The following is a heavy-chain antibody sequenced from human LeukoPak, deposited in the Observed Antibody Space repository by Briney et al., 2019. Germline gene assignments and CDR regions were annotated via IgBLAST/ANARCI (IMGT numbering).Heavy chain of an antibody. CDR3: ARDTSGSYFLDWFDP. CDR2: IYTSGST. D-gene: IGHD1-26*01. V-gene: IGHV4-61*02. J-gene: IGHJ5*02. CDR1: GDSISTGSYY. Sequence: PSQTLSLTCTVSGDSISTGSYYWSWIRQPAGKGLEWIGRIYTSGSTNYNPSLKSRVTISVDTSKNQFSLKLSSVTAADTAVYYCARDTSGSYFLDWFDPWGQGTLVTVSS.